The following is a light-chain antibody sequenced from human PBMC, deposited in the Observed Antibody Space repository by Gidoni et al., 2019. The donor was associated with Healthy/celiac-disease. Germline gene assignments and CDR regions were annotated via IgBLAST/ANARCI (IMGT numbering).Light chain of an antibody. V-gene: IGKV1-33*01. Sequence: DIQMTQSPSSLSASVGDRVNITCQASQYISNYLNWYQQKPGKAPKLLIYDASNLETGVPSRFSGSGSGTDFTFTISRLQPEDIATYYCQQYDNLPLTFGGGTKVEIK. J-gene: IGKJ4*01. CDR3: QQYDNLPLT. CDR1: QYISNY. CDR2: DAS.